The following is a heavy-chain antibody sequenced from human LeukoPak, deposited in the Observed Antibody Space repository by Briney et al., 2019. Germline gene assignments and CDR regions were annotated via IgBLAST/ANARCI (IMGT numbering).Heavy chain of an antibody. J-gene: IGHJ4*02. CDR2: ISAYNGNT. D-gene: IGHD2-8*01. V-gene: IGHV1-18*01. Sequence: ASVKVSCKASGGTFSSYAISWVRQAPGQGLEWMGWISAYNGNTNYAQNLQGRVTMTTDTSTNTAYMELRSLRSDDTALYFCARTGGGYCTNGVCFGDYWGQGTLVTVSS. CDR1: GGTFSSYA. CDR3: ARTGGGYCTNGVCFGDY.